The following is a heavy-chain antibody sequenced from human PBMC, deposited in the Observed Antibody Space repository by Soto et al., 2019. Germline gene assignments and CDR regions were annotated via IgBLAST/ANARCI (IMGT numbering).Heavy chain of an antibody. V-gene: IGHV1-69*13. CDR3: ARGAVARLTDYYCGMDV. CDR2: IIPIFGTA. Sequence: SVKVSCKASGGTFSSYAISWVRQAPGQGLEWMGGIIPIFGTANYAQKFQGRVTITADESTSTAYMELSSLRPEDTAVYYCARGAVARLTDYYCGMDVWGQGTTVTVSS. J-gene: IGHJ6*02. D-gene: IGHD6-19*01. CDR1: GGTFSSYA.